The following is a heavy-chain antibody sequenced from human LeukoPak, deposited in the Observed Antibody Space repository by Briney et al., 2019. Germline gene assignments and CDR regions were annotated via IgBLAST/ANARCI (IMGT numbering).Heavy chain of an antibody. D-gene: IGHD2-15*01. Sequence: ASVKVSCKASGGTFSSYAISWVRQAPGQGLEWMGRIIPILGIANYAQKFQGRVTITADKSTSTAYMELSSLRSEDTAVYYCASSVVAATYFDYWGQGTPVTVSS. CDR2: IIPILGIA. J-gene: IGHJ4*02. V-gene: IGHV1-69*04. CDR1: GGTFSSYA. CDR3: ASSVVAATYFDY.